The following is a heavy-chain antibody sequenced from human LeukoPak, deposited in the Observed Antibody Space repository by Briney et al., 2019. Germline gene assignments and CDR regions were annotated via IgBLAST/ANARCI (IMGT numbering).Heavy chain of an antibody. CDR1: GFSFSSYT. D-gene: IGHD2/OR15-2a*01. V-gene: IGHV3-21*06. CDR3: ARVQDYLLYGPFDI. J-gene: IGHJ3*02. Sequence: GGSLRLSCTASGFSFSSYTMNWVRLAPGKGLEWVSSISSCRTKADSVEGRFTISRDNAKNSLYLQMDNLRVEDTALYYCARVQDYLLYGPFDIWGQGTMVTVSS. CDR2: ISSCRTK.